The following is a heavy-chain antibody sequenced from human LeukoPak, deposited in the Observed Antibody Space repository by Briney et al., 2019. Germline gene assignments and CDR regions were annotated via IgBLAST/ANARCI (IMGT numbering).Heavy chain of an antibody. Sequence: GESLKISCKGSGYSFTSYWIGWVRQMPGKGLEWMGIIYPGDSDTRYSPSFQGQVTISADKSISTAYLQWSSLKASDTAMYYCARNPSYGSGLEDAFDIWGQGTMATVSS. CDR1: GYSFTSYW. CDR3: ARNPSYGSGLEDAFDI. V-gene: IGHV5-51*01. J-gene: IGHJ3*02. CDR2: IYPGDSDT. D-gene: IGHD3-10*01.